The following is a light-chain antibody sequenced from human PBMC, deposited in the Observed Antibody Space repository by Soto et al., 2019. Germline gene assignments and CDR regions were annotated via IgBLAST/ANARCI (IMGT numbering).Light chain of an antibody. CDR2: EVS. CDR3: CSFTSSSTVV. Sequence: QSVLTQPASVSGSPGQSITISCTGTSSDVGRYNYVSWYQHHPGKAPKLMIYEVSNRPSGISNRFSGSKSGNTASLTISGLQAEDEADYYCCSFTSSSTVVFGGGTKLTVL. J-gene: IGLJ2*01. CDR1: SSDVGRYNY. V-gene: IGLV2-14*01.